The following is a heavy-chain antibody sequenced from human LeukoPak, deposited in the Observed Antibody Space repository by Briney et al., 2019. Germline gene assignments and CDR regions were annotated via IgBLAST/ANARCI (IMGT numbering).Heavy chain of an antibody. CDR3: ARERRVEVSARQTVAFDM. Sequence: SETLSLTCAVYGGSFTEYHWSWIRQPPGKSLEWIGEINYTGRTHYNPSLTSRVTISIDMSERQFSLRLTSVTAADTAVYYCARERRVEVSARQTVAFDMWAQGTMVLVSS. CDR2: INYTGRT. J-gene: IGHJ3*02. V-gene: IGHV4-34*01. D-gene: IGHD5/OR15-5a*01. CDR1: GGSFTEYH.